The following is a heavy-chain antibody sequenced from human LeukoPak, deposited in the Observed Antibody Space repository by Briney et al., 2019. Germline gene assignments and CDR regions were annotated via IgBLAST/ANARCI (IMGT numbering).Heavy chain of an antibody. CDR1: GYTFTSYG. CDR2: ISAYNGNT. V-gene: IGHV1-18*01. Sequence: GASVKVSCKASGYTFTSYGISWVRQAPGQGLEWMGWISAYNGNTNYAQKLQGRVTMTTDTSTSTAYMELRSLRSDDTAVYYCARGPTPVTDVPAATLYYYYMDVWGKGTTVTVSS. D-gene: IGHD2-2*01. CDR3: ARGPTPVTDVPAATLYYYYMDV. J-gene: IGHJ6*03.